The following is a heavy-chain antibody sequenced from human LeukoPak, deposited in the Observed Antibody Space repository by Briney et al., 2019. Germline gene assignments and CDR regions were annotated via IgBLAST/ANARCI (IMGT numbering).Heavy chain of an antibody. V-gene: IGHV1-8*01. J-gene: IGHJ3*02. CDR2: MNPNSGNT. Sequence: ASVKVSCKASGYTFTSYDINWVRQATGQGLEWMGWMNPNSGNTGYAQKFQGRVTMTRNTSISTAYMELSSLRSEDTAVYYCARGNAGKKVVVTLARADSDAFDIWGQGTMVTVSS. CDR3: ARGNAGKKVVVTLARADSDAFDI. CDR1: GYTFTSYD. D-gene: IGHD3-22*01.